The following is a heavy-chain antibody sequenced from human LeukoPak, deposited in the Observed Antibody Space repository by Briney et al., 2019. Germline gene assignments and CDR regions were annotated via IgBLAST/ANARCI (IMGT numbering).Heavy chain of an antibody. V-gene: IGHV4-30-4*01. CDR2: IYYSGST. CDR3: ARVNVGYYYYGMDV. CDR1: GGSISSSNW. J-gene: IGHJ6*02. Sequence: SETLSLTCAVSGGSISSSNWWSWVRQPPGKGLEWIGYIYYSGSTYYNPSLKSRVTISVDTSKNQFSLKLSSVTAADTAVYYCARVNVGYYYYGMDVWGQGTTVTVSS.